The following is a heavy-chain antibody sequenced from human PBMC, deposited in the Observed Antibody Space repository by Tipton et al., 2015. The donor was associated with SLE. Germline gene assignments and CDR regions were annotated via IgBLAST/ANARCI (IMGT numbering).Heavy chain of an antibody. CDR3: ARGLGGSTSHRRDF. CDR2: ISSEGTLK. D-gene: IGHD3-16*01. J-gene: IGHJ4*02. CDR1: GFSFNGYP. V-gene: IGHV3-30*01. Sequence: SLRLSCAVSGFSFNGYPLHWVRQAPGKGLEWVADISSEGTLKYYADSVKGRFTISKDNSRNTLHLEMNSLRTDDTAIYYCARGLGGSTSHRRDFWGQGTLVTVSS.